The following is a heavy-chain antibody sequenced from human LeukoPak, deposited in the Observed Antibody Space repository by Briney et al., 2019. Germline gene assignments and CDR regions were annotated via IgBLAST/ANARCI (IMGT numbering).Heavy chain of an antibody. D-gene: IGHD3-22*01. CDR1: GFTFSSYA. V-gene: IGHV3-23*01. Sequence: GGSLRLSCAASGFTFSSYAMSWVRQAPGKGLEWVSAISGSGGSTYYADSVKGRYTISRDNSKNTLYLQMNSLRAEDTAVYYCAKSPGYYDSSGSFIDYWGQGTLVTVSS. CDR3: AKSPGYYDSSGSFIDY. CDR2: ISGSGGST. J-gene: IGHJ4*02.